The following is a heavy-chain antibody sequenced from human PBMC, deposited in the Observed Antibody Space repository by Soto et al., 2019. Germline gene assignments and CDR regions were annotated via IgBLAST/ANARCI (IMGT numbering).Heavy chain of an antibody. CDR1: GFAFSNFA. D-gene: IGHD6-13*01. Sequence: EAQLLESGGGLVQPGGSLRLSCAASGFAFSNFAMSWVRQAPGKGLEWVSAIGSGSRGTHYAESVEDRFTISRDDSKNTLYLQLNSLTAAVTAVYYCAAPRAAVPHTRYFDPWGQGTPVTVSP. J-gene: IGHJ5*02. CDR2: IGSGSRGT. V-gene: IGHV3-23*01. CDR3: AAPRAAVPHTRYFDP.